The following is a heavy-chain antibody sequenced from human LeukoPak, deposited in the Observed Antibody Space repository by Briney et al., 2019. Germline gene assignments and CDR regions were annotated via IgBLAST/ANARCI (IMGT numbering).Heavy chain of an antibody. V-gene: IGHV3-74*01. CDR2: INSDGSWT. D-gene: IGHD2-2*01. CDR1: GNYW. CDR3: VSFYETY. J-gene: IGHJ4*02. Sequence: GGSLRLSCAASGNYWMHWVRQAPGKGLVWVSHINSDGSWTDYADSVKGRFTISKDNAKNTVYLQMNNLRAEDTAVYYCVSFYETYWGRGTLVTVSS.